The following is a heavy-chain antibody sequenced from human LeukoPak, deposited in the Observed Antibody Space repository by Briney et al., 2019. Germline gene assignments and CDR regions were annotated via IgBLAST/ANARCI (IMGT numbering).Heavy chain of an antibody. V-gene: IGHV3-23*01. D-gene: IGHD6-19*01. J-gene: IGHJ4*02. Sequence: PGGSLRLSCAASGFTFSRYAMSWVRQAPGKGLEWVSAISGGGGATYYADSVKGRFTISRDNSKNTLYLQMNSLRAEDTAVYYCAKDRSSSDWYRLYDYWGQGTLVTVSS. CDR1: GFTFSRYA. CDR3: AKDRSSSDWYRLYDY. CDR2: ISGGGGAT.